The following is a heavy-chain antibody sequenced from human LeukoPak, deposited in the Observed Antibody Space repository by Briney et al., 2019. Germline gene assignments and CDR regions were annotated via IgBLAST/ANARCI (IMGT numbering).Heavy chain of an antibody. CDR3: ARGPVLLWFGELRGNWFDP. J-gene: IGHJ5*02. D-gene: IGHD3-10*01. CDR2: IYYSGST. V-gene: IGHV4-39*01. Sequence: SSETLSLTCTVSGGSISSISYYWGWIRQPPGKGLEWIGSIYYSGSTYYNPSLKSRVTISVDTSKNQFSLKLSSVTAADTAVYYCARGPVLLWFGELRGNWFDPWGQGTLVTVSS. CDR1: GGSISSISYY.